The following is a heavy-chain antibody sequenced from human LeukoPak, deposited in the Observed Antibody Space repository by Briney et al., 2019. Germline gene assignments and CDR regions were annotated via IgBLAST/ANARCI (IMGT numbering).Heavy chain of an antibody. D-gene: IGHD4-17*01. V-gene: IGHV3-23*01. CDR1: GFTFSNYA. Sequence: PGGSLRLSCAASGFTFSNYAMSWVRQAPGKGLEWVSIISDSGGSTYNADSVKGRFTISRDNSKNTLYLQMNSLRAEDTAVYYCAKRRSTATTVDSWGQGTLVTVSS. J-gene: IGHJ4*02. CDR2: ISDSGGST. CDR3: AKRRSTATTVDS.